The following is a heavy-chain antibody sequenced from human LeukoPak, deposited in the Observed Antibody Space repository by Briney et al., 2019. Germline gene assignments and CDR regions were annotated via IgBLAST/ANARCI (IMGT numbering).Heavy chain of an antibody. CDR3: AKGPFFYSSGWFSEPEIPSHYYMDV. D-gene: IGHD6-19*01. J-gene: IGHJ6*03. Sequence: PGGSLRLSCAASGFTFSSYAMSWVRQAPGKGLEWVSAISGSGGSTYYADSVKGRFTISRDNSKNTLYLQMNSLRAEDTAVYYCAKGPFFYSSGWFSEPEIPSHYYMDVWGKGTTVTVSS. CDR2: ISGSGGST. CDR1: GFTFSSYA. V-gene: IGHV3-23*01.